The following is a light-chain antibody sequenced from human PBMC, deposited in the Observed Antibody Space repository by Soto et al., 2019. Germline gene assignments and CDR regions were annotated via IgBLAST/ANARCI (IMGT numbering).Light chain of an antibody. J-gene: IGKJ4*01. CDR2: GAS. V-gene: IGKV3-20*01. Sequence: EIVMSQSPATLSVSAGERATLSCRASQTVSTTYLAWYQQKPGQAPRLLIYGASSRATGIPDRFSGSGSGTDFTLTISRLEPEDFAVYYCQQYGGSPLTFGGGTKVDI. CDR3: QQYGGSPLT. CDR1: QTVSTTY.